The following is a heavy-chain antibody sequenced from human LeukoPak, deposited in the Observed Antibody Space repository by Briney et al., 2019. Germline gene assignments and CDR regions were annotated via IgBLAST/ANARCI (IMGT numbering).Heavy chain of an antibody. J-gene: IGHJ4*02. Sequence: GGSLRFSCAASGFTFSTYSMNWVRQAPGKGLEWVTSISSSSNSIYYADSVKGRFTISRDNAKNSLYLQMNSLRDEDTAVYYCARGVSRSSISPHLYWGQGTLVTVSS. CDR1: GFTFSTYS. D-gene: IGHD2-2*01. V-gene: IGHV3-21*01. CDR3: ARGVSRSSISPHLY. CDR2: ISSSSNSI.